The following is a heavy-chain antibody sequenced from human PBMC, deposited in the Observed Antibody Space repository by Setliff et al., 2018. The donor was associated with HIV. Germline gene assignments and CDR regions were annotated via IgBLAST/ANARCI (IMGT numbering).Heavy chain of an antibody. CDR1: GFTFSNAW. V-gene: IGHV3-15*01. CDR3: TTKYHIVVADGFDS. CDR2: IKSKTDGGTT. D-gene: IGHD2-21*01. Sequence: GESLRLSCAASGFTFSNAWMSWVRQAPGKGLEWVGRIKSKTDGGTTDYAAPVKGRFTISRDDSKNTLYLQMNSLKTEDTAVYYCTTKYHIVVADGFDSWGQGTLVTVSS. J-gene: IGHJ5*01.